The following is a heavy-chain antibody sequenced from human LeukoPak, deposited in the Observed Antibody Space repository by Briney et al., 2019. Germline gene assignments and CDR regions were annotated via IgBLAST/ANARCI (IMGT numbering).Heavy chain of an antibody. CDR1: GFTFNDYA. V-gene: IGHV3-9*01. Sequence: GGSLRLSRAASGFTFNDYAMHWVRQAPGKGLEWVSGISWNSGSIGYADSVKGRFTISRDNARNSLHLQMNNLRAEDTALYYCARDRWLQSQRYFDYWGQGTLVTVSS. D-gene: IGHD5-24*01. J-gene: IGHJ4*02. CDR2: ISWNSGSI. CDR3: ARDRWLQSQRYFDY.